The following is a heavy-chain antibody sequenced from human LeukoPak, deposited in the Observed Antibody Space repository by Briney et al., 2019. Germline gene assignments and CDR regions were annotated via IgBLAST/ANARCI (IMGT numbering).Heavy chain of an antibody. CDR2: IYYSGST. D-gene: IGHD7-27*01. J-gene: IGHJ3*02. CDR3: ARALYDWGAFDI. Sequence: SETLSLTCTVSGGSISSSSYYWGWIRQPPGKGLEWIGSIYYSGSTYYNPSLKSRVTISVDTSKNQFSLKLSSVTAADTAVYYCARALYDWGAFDIWGQGTMVTVSS. CDR1: GGSISSSSYY. V-gene: IGHV4-39*07.